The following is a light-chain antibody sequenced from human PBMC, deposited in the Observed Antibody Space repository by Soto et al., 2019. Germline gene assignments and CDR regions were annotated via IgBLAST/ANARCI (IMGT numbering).Light chain of an antibody. J-gene: IGLJ1*01. Sequence: QSALTQPASVSASPGQSITVSCTGTSRDVGNYNYVSWYQPDPGKAPKLIIYEVSNRPSGVSSRFSGSKSDNTASLTISGLQAEDEADYYCSSYTSTSTLYVFGTGTKVTVL. V-gene: IGLV2-14*01. CDR2: EVS. CDR1: SRDVGNYNY. CDR3: SSYTSTSTLYV.